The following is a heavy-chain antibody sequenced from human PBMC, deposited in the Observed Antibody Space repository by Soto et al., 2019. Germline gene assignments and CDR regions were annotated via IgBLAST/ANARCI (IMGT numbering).Heavy chain of an antibody. CDR2: INPNSGGT. CDR3: ARLLLFDPNSRRLPYYYYYGMDV. V-gene: IGHV1-2*04. J-gene: IGHJ6*02. D-gene: IGHD2-21*01. CDR1: GYTFTGYY. Sequence: ASVKVSCKASGYTFTGYYMHWARQAPGQGLEWMGWINPNSGGTNYAQKFQGWVTMTRETSASTAYMELSSLRSEDTAVYYCARLLLFDPNSRRLPYYYYYGMDVWGQGTTVTVSS.